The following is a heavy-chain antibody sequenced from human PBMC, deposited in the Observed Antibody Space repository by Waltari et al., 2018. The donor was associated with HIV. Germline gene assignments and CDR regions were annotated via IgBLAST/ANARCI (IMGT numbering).Heavy chain of an antibody. CDR2: IKQDGSEK. Sequence: EVQLVESGGGLVQPGGSLRLSCAASGFTFSSYWMSWVRQAPGKVLEWVANIKQDGSEKYYVDSVKGRFTISRDNAKNSLYLQMNSLRAEDTAVYYCARSPYDIYGDYDLCDYWGQGTLVTVSS. D-gene: IGHD4-17*01. J-gene: IGHJ4*02. V-gene: IGHV3-7*01. CDR3: ARSPYDIYGDYDLCDY. CDR1: GFTFSSYW.